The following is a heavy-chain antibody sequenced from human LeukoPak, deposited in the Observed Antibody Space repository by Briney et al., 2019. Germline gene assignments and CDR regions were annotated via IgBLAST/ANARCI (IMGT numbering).Heavy chain of an antibody. CDR2: INSDGSST. V-gene: IGHV3-74*01. J-gene: IGHJ6*03. D-gene: IGHD1-14*01. CDR1: GFTFSSYW. Sequence: GGSLRLSCSASGFTFSSYWMHWVRQAPGKGLVWVSRINSDGSSTSYADSVKGRFTISRDNAKNTLYLQMNSLRAEDTAVYYCTKDWQGASRNYYYYYMDVWGKGTTVTVSS. CDR3: TKDWQGASRNYYYYYMDV.